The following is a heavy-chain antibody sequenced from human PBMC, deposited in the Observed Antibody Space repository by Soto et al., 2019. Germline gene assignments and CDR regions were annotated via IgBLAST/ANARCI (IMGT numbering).Heavy chain of an antibody. V-gene: IGHV1-69*12. CDR3: AVGASAAAAWYSHGMDV. D-gene: IGHD1-26*01. CDR1: GDTFSRYS. CDR2: IFAGFGTA. J-gene: IGHJ6*02. Sequence: QVQLVQSGAEVKKPGSLVKVSCKASGDTFSRYSIIWVRQAPGQGLEWMGGIFAGFGTATYAQKFHGRVLIIADESTTTAYMELTSLTYEDTAVYYCAVGASAAAAWYSHGMDVWGQGTTVTVPS.